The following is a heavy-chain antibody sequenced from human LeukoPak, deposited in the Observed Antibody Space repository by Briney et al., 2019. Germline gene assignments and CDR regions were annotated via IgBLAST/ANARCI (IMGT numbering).Heavy chain of an antibody. D-gene: IGHD3-16*02. CDR1: GGTFSSYT. CDR3: AREGIVGGLDI. V-gene: IGHV1-2*02. J-gene: IGHJ3*02. CDR2: INPNSGGT. Sequence: ASVKVSCKASGGTFSSYTISWVRQAPGQGLEWMGWINPNSGGTNYAQKFQGRVTMTRDTSISTAYMELSRLRSDDTAVYYCAREGIVGGLDIWGQGTMVTVSS.